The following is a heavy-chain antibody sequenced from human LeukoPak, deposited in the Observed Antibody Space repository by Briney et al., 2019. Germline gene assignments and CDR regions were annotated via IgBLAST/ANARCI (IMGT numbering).Heavy chain of an antibody. Sequence: GSLRLSCAASGFTFSSYAMSWIRQPPGKGLEWIGYIYYSGSTNYNPSLKSRVTISVDMSKNQFSLKLSSVTAADTAVYYCATSQQLVREGAFDIWGQGTMVTVSS. J-gene: IGHJ3*02. CDR3: ATSQQLVREGAFDI. D-gene: IGHD6-13*01. CDR1: GFTFSSYA. CDR2: IYYSGST. V-gene: IGHV4-59*08.